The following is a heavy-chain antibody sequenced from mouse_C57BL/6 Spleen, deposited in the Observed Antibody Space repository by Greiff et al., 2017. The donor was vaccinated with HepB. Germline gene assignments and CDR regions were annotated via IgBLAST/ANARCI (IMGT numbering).Heavy chain of an antibody. CDR3: ARGPLTTVVEAMDY. J-gene: IGHJ4*01. Sequence: DVKLVESGGGLVKPGGSLKLSCAASGFTFSSYAMSWVRQTPEKRLEWVATISDGGSYTYYPDNVKGRFTISRDNAKNNLYLQMRHLKSEDTAMDYCARGPLTTVVEAMDYWGQGTSVTVSS. CDR2: ISDGGSYT. V-gene: IGHV5-4*03. D-gene: IGHD1-1*02. CDR1: GFTFSSYA.